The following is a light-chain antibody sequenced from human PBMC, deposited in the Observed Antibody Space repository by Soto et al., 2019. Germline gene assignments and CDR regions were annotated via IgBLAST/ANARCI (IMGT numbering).Light chain of an antibody. CDR1: QSFRGL. CDR3: QQYGYSSWT. Sequence: EVVLTQSPVTLSLSPGERATLSCRASQSFRGLLAWYQQKPGQAPRLLIYDAYNRATGIPPRFSGSGSGTDFTLTISSLEPGDFAVYYCQQYGYSSWTFGQGTKVDIK. CDR2: DAY. V-gene: IGKV3-11*01. J-gene: IGKJ1*01.